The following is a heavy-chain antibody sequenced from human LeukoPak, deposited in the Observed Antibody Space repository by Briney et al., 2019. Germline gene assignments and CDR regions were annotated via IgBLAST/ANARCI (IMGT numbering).Heavy chain of an antibody. CDR2: IWYDGSNK. V-gene: IGHV3-33*06. D-gene: IGHD3-3*01. Sequence: PGGSLRLSCAASGFTFSSYGMHWVRQAPGKGLEWVAVIWYDGSNKYYADSVKGRFTISRDNSKNTLYLQMNSLRAEDTAVYYCAKPAGSRFLEWLIDYWGQGTLVTISS. CDR1: GFTFSSYG. J-gene: IGHJ4*02. CDR3: AKPAGSRFLEWLIDY.